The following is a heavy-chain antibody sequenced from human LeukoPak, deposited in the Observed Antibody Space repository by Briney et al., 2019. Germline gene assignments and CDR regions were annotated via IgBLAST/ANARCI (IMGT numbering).Heavy chain of an antibody. CDR1: GFTFSSYW. CDR2: INSDGSST. Sequence: GGSLRLYCAASGFTFSSYWMHWVRQAPGKGLVWVSRINSDGSSTTYADSVKGRFTISRDNAKNTLYLQMNSLRVEDTAVYYCARDPYSSSSSELVDYWGQGTLVTVSS. J-gene: IGHJ4*02. V-gene: IGHV3-74*01. CDR3: ARDPYSSSSSELVDY. D-gene: IGHD6-13*01.